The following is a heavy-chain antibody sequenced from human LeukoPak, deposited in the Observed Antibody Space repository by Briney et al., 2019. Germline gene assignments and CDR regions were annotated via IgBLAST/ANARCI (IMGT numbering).Heavy chain of an antibody. CDR2: IYYSGST. V-gene: IGHV4-39*01. CDR1: GGSISSSSYY. J-gene: IGHJ3*02. Sequence: SETLSLTCTVSGGSISSSSYYWGWIRQPPGKGLEWIGSIYYSGSTYYNPSLKSRVTISVDTSKNQFSLELSSVTAADTAVYYCARVTIFGVVIIPKFDAFDIWGQGTMVTVSS. D-gene: IGHD3-3*01. CDR3: ARVTIFGVVIIPKFDAFDI.